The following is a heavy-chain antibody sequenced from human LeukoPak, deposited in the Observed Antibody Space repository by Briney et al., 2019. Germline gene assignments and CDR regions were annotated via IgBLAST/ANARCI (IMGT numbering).Heavy chain of an antibody. CDR2: IYYSGST. CDR3: ARAPSVTAVWFDP. CDR1: GGSISSGGYY. Sequence: SETLSLTCTVSGGSISSGGYYWSSIRQHPGKGLEWIGYIYYSGSTYYNPPLKSRVTISVDTSKNQFSLKLSSVTAADTAVYYCARAPSVTAVWFDPWGQGTLVTVSS. J-gene: IGHJ5*02. D-gene: IGHD2-21*02. V-gene: IGHV4-31*03.